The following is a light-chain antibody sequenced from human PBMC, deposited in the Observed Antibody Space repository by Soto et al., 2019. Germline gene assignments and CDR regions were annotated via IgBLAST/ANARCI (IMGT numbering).Light chain of an antibody. CDR2: GAS. Sequence: DIQMTQSPSTLSASVGDRVTITCRASQSISSWLAWYQQKPGKAPKLLIYGASNLHSGVPSRFSGSGSGTNFTLTISSLQPEDFATYYCQQANSFPITFGQGTRLEI. J-gene: IGKJ5*01. CDR1: QSISSW. V-gene: IGKV1-12*01. CDR3: QQANSFPIT.